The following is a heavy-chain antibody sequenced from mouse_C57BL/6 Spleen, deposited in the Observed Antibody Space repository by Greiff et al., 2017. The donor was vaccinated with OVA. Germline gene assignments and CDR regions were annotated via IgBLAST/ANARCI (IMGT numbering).Heavy chain of an antibody. Sequence: EVQGVESGGGLVQPKGSLKLSCAASGFSFNTYAMNWVRQAPGKGLEWVARIRSKSNNYATYYADSVKDRFTISRDDSESMLYLQMNNLKTEDTAMYYCVRHGDGYYLYYAMDYWGQGTSVTVSS. CDR1: GFSFNTYA. V-gene: IGHV10-1*01. CDR3: VRHGDGYYLYYAMDY. D-gene: IGHD2-3*01. CDR2: IRSKSNNYAT. J-gene: IGHJ4*01.